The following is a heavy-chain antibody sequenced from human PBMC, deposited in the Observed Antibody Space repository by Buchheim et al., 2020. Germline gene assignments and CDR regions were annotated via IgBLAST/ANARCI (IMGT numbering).Heavy chain of an antibody. CDR2: ISYDGSNK. Sequence: QVQLVESGGGVVQPGRSLRLSCAASGFTFSSYGMHWVRQAPGKGLEWVAVISYDGSNKYYADSVKGRFTISRDNSKNKLYLQMNSLRAEDTAVYYCAKDRYDFWSGYYYFDYWGQGTL. J-gene: IGHJ4*02. V-gene: IGHV3-30*18. CDR3: AKDRYDFWSGYYYFDY. CDR1: GFTFSSYG. D-gene: IGHD3-3*01.